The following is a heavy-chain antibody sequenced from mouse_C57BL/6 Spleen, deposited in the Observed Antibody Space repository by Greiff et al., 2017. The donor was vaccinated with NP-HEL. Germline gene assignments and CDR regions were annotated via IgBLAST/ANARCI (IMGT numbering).Heavy chain of an antibody. Sequence: VQLQQSGPGLVKPSQSLSLTCSVTGYSITSGYYWNWIRQFPGNKLEWMGYISYDGSNNYNPSLKNRIPITRDTSKNQFFLKLNSVTTEDTATYYCARDRLGHWYFDVWGTGTTVTVSS. D-gene: IGHD4-1*01. CDR2: ISYDGSN. CDR1: GYSITSGYY. V-gene: IGHV3-6*01. CDR3: ARDRLGHWYFDV. J-gene: IGHJ1*03.